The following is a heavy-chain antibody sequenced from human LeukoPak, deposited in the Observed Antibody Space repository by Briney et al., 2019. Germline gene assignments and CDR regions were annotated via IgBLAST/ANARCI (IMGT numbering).Heavy chain of an antibody. D-gene: IGHD6-6*01. J-gene: IGHJ4*02. CDR1: GYTFTSYG. Sequence: PRASVKVSCKVSGYTFTSYGISWVRQAPGQGLEWMGWISAYNGNTNYAQKLQGRVTMTTDTSTSTAYMELSSLRSEDTAVYYCARVSSDSSSPYPADYWGQGTLVTASS. CDR3: ARVSSDSSSPYPADY. CDR2: ISAYNGNT. V-gene: IGHV1-18*01.